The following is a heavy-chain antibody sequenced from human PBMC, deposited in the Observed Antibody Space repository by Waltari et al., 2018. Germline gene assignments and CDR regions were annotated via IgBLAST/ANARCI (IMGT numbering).Heavy chain of an antibody. V-gene: IGHV1-69*06. CDR3: ARDFHDYGDQPLLY. J-gene: IGHJ4*02. Sequence: TFSSYAISWVRQAPGQGLEWMGRIIPIFGTANYAQKFQGRVTITADKSTSTAYMELSSLRSEDTAVYYCARDFHDYGDQPLLYWGQGTLVTVSS. D-gene: IGHD4-17*01. CDR2: IIPIFGTA. CDR1: TFSSYA.